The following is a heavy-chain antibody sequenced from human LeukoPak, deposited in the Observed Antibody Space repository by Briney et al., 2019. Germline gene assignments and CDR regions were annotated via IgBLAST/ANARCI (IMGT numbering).Heavy chain of an antibody. D-gene: IGHD3-3*01. CDR2: IYYSGST. CDR1: GGSISSYY. Sequence: PSETLSLTCTVSGGSISSYYWSWIRQPPVKGLEWIRYIYYSGSTNYNPSLKSRVTISVDTSKNQFSLKLSSVTAADTAVYYCARGYYDFWSGYYTYYFDYWGQGTLVTVSS. J-gene: IGHJ4*02. V-gene: IGHV4-59*01. CDR3: ARGYYDFWSGYYTYYFDY.